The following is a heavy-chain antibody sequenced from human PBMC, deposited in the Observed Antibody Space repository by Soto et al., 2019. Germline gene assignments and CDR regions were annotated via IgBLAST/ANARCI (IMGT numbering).Heavy chain of an antibody. Sequence: LRLSCAASGFTFSSYGMHWVRQAPGKGLEWVAVISYDGSNKYYADSVKGRFTISRDNSKNTLYLQMNSLRAEDTAVYYCAKASWELELRFNYFDYWGQGTLVTVS. V-gene: IGHV3-30*18. CDR2: ISYDGSNK. CDR3: AKASWELELRFNYFDY. J-gene: IGHJ4*02. CDR1: GFTFSSYG. D-gene: IGHD1-7*01.